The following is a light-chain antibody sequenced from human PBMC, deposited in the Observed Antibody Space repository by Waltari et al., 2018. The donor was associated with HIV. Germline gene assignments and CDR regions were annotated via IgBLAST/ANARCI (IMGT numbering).Light chain of an antibody. Sequence: QSALTQPASVSGSPGQSITISCTGTSSDVGRYNLFYWYHKHPGKAPKLMIYEVSQRPSGFSDRVSGSKSGNTASLTISGLQAEDEADYYCCSYAGSSTLIGGGTKLTVL. CDR3: CSYAGSSTL. CDR2: EVS. CDR1: SSDVGRYNL. V-gene: IGLV2-23*02. J-gene: IGLJ2*01.